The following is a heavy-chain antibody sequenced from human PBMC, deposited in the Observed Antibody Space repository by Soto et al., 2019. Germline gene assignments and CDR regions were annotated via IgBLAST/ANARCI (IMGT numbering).Heavy chain of an antibody. Sequence: EVQLVESGGGLVKPGGSLRLSCAASGFTFSNAWMSWVRRAPGKALEWVGRIKSDAYGGAIDYAAPVKGRFTISRDDSKNTLFLQMNNLKAEDTAVYSCTTTTGRLEPPINAFWGQGTPVIVSS. CDR3: TTTTGRLEPPINAF. D-gene: IGHD4-4*01. CDR2: IKSDAYGGAI. V-gene: IGHV3-15*01. CDR1: GFTFSNAW. J-gene: IGHJ4*02.